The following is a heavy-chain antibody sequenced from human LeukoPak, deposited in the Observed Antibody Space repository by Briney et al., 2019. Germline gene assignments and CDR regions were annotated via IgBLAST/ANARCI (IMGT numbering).Heavy chain of an antibody. CDR2: IIPIFGTA. CDR3: ARAQPYDYGDYHFDY. J-gene: IGHJ4*02. CDR1: GGTFSSYA. Sequence: SVKVSCKASGGTFSSYAISWVRQAPGQGLEWMGGIIPIFGTANYAQKFQGRVTITADESTSTAYMELSSPRSEDTAVYYCARAQPYDYGDYHFDYWGQGTLVTVSS. V-gene: IGHV1-69*13. D-gene: IGHD4-17*01.